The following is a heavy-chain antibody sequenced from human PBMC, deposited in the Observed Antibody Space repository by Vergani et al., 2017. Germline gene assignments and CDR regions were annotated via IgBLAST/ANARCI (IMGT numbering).Heavy chain of an antibody. J-gene: IGHJ4*02. CDR1: GGSITNNF. Sequence: QVQLQESGPGLVKPSETLSLTCTVSGGSITNNFWSWIRRPPGKGLEWIGYIYHSGGAYYNPSLKGRVTISVDTSKNQFSLEVTSVTAADTAIYFCARTESFILRYFHWALWGQGTLVTVSS. D-gene: IGHD3-9*01. V-gene: IGHV4-4*08. CDR3: ARTESFILRYFHWAL. CDR2: IYHSGGA.